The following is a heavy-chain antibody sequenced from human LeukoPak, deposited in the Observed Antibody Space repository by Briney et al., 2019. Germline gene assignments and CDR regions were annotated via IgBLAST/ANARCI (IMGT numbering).Heavy chain of an antibody. CDR3: ARGGSSGYYYG. CDR1: GGSISSYY. J-gene: IGHJ4*02. D-gene: IGHD3-22*01. CDR2: LYTSGST. Sequence: PSETLSLTCTVSGGSISSYYWSWIRQPTGKGLEWIGRLYTSGSTNYNPSLKSRVTMSVDTSKNQFSLKLTSMTAADTAVYYCARGGSSGYYYGWGQGTLVTVSS. V-gene: IGHV4-4*07.